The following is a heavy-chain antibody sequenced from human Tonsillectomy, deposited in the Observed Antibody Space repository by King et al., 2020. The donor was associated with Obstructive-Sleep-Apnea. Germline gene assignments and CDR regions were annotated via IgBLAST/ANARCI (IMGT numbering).Heavy chain of an antibody. CDR3: AKDLEEPYGGNPAAFDY. CDR1: GFTFDDYA. V-gene: IGHV3-9*01. CDR2: ISWNSGSI. D-gene: IGHD4-23*01. J-gene: IGHJ4*02. Sequence: VQLVESGGGLVQPGRSLRLSCAASGFTFDDYAMHWVRHAPGKGLEWVSGISWNSGSIGYADSVKGRFTISRDNAKNSLYLQMNSLRAEDTALYYCAKDLEEPYGGNPAAFDYWGQGTLVTVSS.